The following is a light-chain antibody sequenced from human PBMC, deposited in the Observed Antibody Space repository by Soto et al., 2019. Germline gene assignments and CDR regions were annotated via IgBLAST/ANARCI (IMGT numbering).Light chain of an antibody. V-gene: IGKV3-15*01. CDR1: RGVSSS. Sequence: EILIRQSQATLSLSPGERPTLSSWASRGVSSSLAWYRKNLAQAPRLLLYGASTRATGIPARFSGGGSGTEFTLTISSLQSEDFAVYFCQQYISWPQTFGQGTKVEIK. J-gene: IGKJ1*01. CDR3: QQYISWPQT. CDR2: GAS.